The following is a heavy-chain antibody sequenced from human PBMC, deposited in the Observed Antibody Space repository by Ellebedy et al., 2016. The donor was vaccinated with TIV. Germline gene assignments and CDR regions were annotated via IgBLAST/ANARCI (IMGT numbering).Heavy chain of an antibody. V-gene: IGHV4-30-4*02. CDR1: GGSISSGDYY. Sequence: MPSETLSLTCTVSGGSISSGDYYLSWIRQPPGKGLEWIGYIYYIRSTYYNPSLKSRVTVSVVTSKNQFSLRLSSVTAADTAVHYWARLGVIAAAGASDSWGQGTLVIVSS. D-gene: IGHD6-13*01. CDR3: ARLGVIAAAGASDS. CDR2: IYYIRST. J-gene: IGHJ4*02.